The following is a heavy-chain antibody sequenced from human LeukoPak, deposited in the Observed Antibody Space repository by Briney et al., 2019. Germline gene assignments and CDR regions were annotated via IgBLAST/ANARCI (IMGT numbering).Heavy chain of an antibody. CDR1: GYTFTSYD. V-gene: IGHV1-8*01. D-gene: IGHD1-26*01. J-gene: IGHJ3*02. Sequence: ASVKVSCKASGYTFTSYDINWVRQATGQGLEWMGWMNPNSGNTGYAQKFQGRVTMTRNTSISTAYMELSSLRSEDTAVYYCATSGGYYSVDAFDIWGQGTMVTVPS. CDR2: MNPNSGNT. CDR3: ATSGGYYSVDAFDI.